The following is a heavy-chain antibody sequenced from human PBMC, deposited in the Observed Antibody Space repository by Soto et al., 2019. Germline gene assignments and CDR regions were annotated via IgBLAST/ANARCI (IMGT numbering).Heavy chain of an antibody. V-gene: IGHV1-18*01. Sequence: GASVKVSCKASGYTFTSYGISWVRQAPGQGLEWMGWISAYNGNTNYAQKLQGRVTMTTDTSTSTAYMELRSLRSDDTAVYYCARGLGLYCSGGSCYSLDDYYYGMDVWGQGTTVTVSS. D-gene: IGHD2-15*01. CDR2: ISAYNGNT. CDR1: GYTFTSYG. CDR3: ARGLGLYCSGGSCYSLDDYYYGMDV. J-gene: IGHJ6*02.